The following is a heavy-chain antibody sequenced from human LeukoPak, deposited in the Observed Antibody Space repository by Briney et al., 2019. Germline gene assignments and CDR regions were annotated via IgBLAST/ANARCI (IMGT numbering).Heavy chain of an antibody. V-gene: IGHV1-2*02. Sequence: ASVKVSCKASGYTFTGYYMHWVRQAPGQGLEWMGWINPNSGGTNYAQKFQGRVTMTRDTSISTAYMELRSLRSGDTAVYYCARDSVAVRPGWFDPWGEGRLVTVCS. D-gene: IGHD6-6*01. J-gene: IGHJ5*02. CDR3: ARDSVAVRPGWFDP. CDR2: INPNSGGT. CDR1: GYTFTGYY.